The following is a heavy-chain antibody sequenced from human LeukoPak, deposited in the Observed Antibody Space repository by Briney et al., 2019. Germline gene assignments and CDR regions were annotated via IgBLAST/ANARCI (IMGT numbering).Heavy chain of an antibody. Sequence: SQTLSLTCAISGDSVSSNSATWNWIRQSPSRGLEWLGRTYYRSKWYNDYAPSVKSRVTTNPDTSRNEFFLQLNSVTPEDTAVYYCARSLSGMDYWGQGTLVTVSS. J-gene: IGHJ4*02. V-gene: IGHV6-1*01. CDR2: TYYRSKWYN. CDR1: GDSVSSNSAT. CDR3: ARSLSGMDY.